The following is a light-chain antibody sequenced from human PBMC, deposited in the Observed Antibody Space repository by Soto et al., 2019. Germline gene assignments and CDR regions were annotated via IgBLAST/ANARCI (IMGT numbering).Light chain of an antibody. CDR2: EAS. Sequence: IQMTQSPSSLSAFVGDSVTISCRASQNINKNLNWYQQKSGKGPTLLMYEASTLQSGVPSRFSGSGSGTDFTLAITNLQPEDFATYYCQPSFHSPYTFGQGTKVEI. CDR3: QPSFHSPYT. V-gene: IGKV1-39*01. J-gene: IGKJ2*01. CDR1: QNINKN.